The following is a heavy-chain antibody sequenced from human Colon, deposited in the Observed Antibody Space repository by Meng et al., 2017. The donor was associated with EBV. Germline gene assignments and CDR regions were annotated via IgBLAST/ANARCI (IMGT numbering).Heavy chain of an antibody. V-gene: IGHV6-1*01. CDR2: TYYRSKWYN. CDR1: GDSVSSNSAA. CDR3: ARVAVGISSFDY. Sequence: VQLPPSGPGLVKSSPPLSLTCAISGDSVSSNSAAWNWIRQPPSRGLEWLGRTYYRSKWYNDYAVSVKSRITINPDTSKNQFSLQVNSVTPEDTAVYYCARVAVGISSFDYWGQGTLVTVSS. D-gene: IGHD1-26*01. J-gene: IGHJ4*02.